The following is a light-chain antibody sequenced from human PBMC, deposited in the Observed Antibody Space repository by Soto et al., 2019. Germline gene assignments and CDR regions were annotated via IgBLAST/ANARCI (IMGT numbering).Light chain of an antibody. CDR2: DAS. J-gene: IGKJ1*01. CDR1: QSVSSY. V-gene: IGKV3-11*01. CDR3: QQRSNWRRT. Sequence: EIVLTQSPATLSLSPGERATLSCRASQSVSSYLAWCQQKPGQAPRLLIYDASNRATGIPARFSGSGSGTDFTLTISSLEPEDFAVYYCQQRSNWRRTFGQGTKVDIK.